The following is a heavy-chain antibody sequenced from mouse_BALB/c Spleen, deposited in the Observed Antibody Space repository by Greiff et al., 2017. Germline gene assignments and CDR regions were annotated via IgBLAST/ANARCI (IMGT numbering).Heavy chain of an antibody. V-gene: IGHV5-6-5*01. D-gene: IGHD2-3*01. CDR2: ISSGGST. CDR1: GFTFSSYA. CDR3: ARGEYDGYPYWYFDV. Sequence: DVMLVESGGGLVKPGGSLKLSCAASGFTFSSYAMSWVRQTPEKRLEWVASISSGGSTYYPDSVKGRFTISRDNARNILYLQMSSLRSEDTAMYYCARGEYDGYPYWYFDVWGAGTTVTVSS. J-gene: IGHJ1*01.